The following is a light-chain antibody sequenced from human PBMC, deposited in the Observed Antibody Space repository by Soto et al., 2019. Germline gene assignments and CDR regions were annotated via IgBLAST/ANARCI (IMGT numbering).Light chain of an antibody. CDR3: SSYTSSSSPYV. CDR2: EVS. Sequence: QSVLTQPPSASGTPGQRVAISCTGTSSDVGGYNYVSWYQQHPGKAPKLMIYEVSNRPSGGSNRFSGSKSGNTASLTISGLQAEDEADYYCSSYTSSSSPYVFGTGTKVTVL. CDR1: SSDVGGYNY. J-gene: IGLJ1*01. V-gene: IGLV2-14*01.